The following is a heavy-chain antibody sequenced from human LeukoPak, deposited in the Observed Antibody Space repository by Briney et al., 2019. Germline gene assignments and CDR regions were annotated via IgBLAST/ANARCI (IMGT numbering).Heavy chain of an antibody. D-gene: IGHD3-9*01. Sequence: PGGSLRLSCAASGFTFSRYWMSWVRQAPGKGLEWVASIKQDGSERYYVDSVEGRFTISSDNTKNSVYVQMNSLRAEDTAVYYCARCYDILTGRISSFDYWGQGTLVTVSS. J-gene: IGHJ4*02. V-gene: IGHV3-7*04. CDR3: ARCYDILTGRISSFDY. CDR2: IKQDGSER. CDR1: GFTFSRYW.